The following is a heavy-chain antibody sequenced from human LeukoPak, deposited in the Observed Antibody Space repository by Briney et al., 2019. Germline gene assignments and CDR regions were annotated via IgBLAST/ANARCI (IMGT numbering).Heavy chain of an antibody. CDR1: GGSISSGGYS. V-gene: IGHV4-30-2*03. CDR3: AVADGYGPFDY. CDR2: IYYSGST. D-gene: IGHD3-10*01. Sequence: SQTLSLTCAVSGGSISSGGYSWGWIRQPPGKGLEWIGSIYYSGSTYYNPSLKSRVTISVDTSKNQFSLKLSSVTAADTAVYYCAVADGYGPFDYWGQGTLVTVSS. J-gene: IGHJ4*02.